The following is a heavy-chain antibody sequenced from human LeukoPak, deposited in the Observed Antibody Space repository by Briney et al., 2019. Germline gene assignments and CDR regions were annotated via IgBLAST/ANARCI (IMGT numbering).Heavy chain of an antibody. J-gene: IGHJ4*02. V-gene: IGHV4-59*08. Sequence: PSETLSLTSSVSGGSISGYYWSWSRQPPGMRLEWIGYIPYSGRTNYNPSLKSRVSISVDTSKNQFSLNLSSVTAADTAIYYCARHGGPSESSGYLYYFDSWGQGTLVTVSS. D-gene: IGHD3-22*01. CDR3: ARHGGPSESSGYLYYFDS. CDR1: GGSISGYY. CDR2: IPYSGRT.